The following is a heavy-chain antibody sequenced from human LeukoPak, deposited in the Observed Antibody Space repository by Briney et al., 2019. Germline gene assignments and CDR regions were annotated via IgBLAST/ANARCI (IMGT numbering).Heavy chain of an antibody. J-gene: IGHJ4*02. V-gene: IGHV3-7*01. Sequence: PGGSLRLSCTASGFTSSSYWMSWVRQAPGKGLEWVANIKQDGSEKYYVDSVKGRFTMSRDNAKNSLYLQMNSLRAEDTAVYYCARVQWELRGVGSYFEYWGQGALVTVSS. CDR2: IKQDGSEK. D-gene: IGHD1-26*01. CDR1: GFTSSSYW. CDR3: ARVQWELRGVGSYFEY.